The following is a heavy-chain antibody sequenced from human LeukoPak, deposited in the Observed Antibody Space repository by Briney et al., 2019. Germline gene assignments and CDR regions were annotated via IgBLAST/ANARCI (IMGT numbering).Heavy chain of an antibody. D-gene: IGHD3-22*01. Sequence: GGSLRLSCAASAFTFSTYSMHWVRQAPGKGLEWVAAISYDGPNKNYADSVKGRFTISRDNSKNTLYLQMNSLRAEDTAVYYCARAPPNYYDSSGYDYWGQGTLVTVSS. CDR3: ARAPPNYYDSSGYDY. CDR1: AFTFSTYS. V-gene: IGHV3-30*14. CDR2: ISYDGPNK. J-gene: IGHJ4*02.